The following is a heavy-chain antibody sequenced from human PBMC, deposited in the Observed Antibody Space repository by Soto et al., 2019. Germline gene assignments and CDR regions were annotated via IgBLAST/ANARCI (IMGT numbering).Heavy chain of an antibody. Sequence: EVQLVESGGGLVKPGGSLRLSCAASGFTFSSYSMNWVRQAPGKGLEWVSSISSSSSYIYYADSVKGRFTISRDNAKNSLYLQMNSLRAEDTAVYYCARAKGTYYYDSSGYGSAGGYYYGMDVWGQGTTVTVSS. J-gene: IGHJ6*02. CDR2: ISSSSSYI. CDR3: ARAKGTYYYDSSGYGSAGGYYYGMDV. D-gene: IGHD3-22*01. CDR1: GFTFSSYS. V-gene: IGHV3-21*01.